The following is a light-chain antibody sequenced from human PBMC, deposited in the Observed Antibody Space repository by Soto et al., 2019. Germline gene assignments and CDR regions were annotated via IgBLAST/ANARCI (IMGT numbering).Light chain of an antibody. CDR3: QQSYITPYT. V-gene: IGKV1-39*01. CDR1: QSISVH. CDR2: AAS. J-gene: IGKJ2*01. Sequence: DIQMTQSPSSLSASVGDTVTITCRASQSISVHLNWYQQNPGKVPKLLIYAASNLQSGVPSRFSGSGSETDFALTISSLQPEDFATYYCQQSYITPYTFGQGTKLEIK.